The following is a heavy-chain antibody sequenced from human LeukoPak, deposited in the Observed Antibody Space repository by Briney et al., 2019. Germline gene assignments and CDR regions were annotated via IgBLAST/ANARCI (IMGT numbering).Heavy chain of an antibody. J-gene: IGHJ4*02. CDR1: GFTFSSYA. CDR2: ISGSGGST. Sequence: GGSLRLPCAASGFTFSSYAMSWVRQAPGKGLEWVSAISGSGGSTYYADSVKGRFTISRDNSKNTLYLQMNSLRAEDTAVYYCAKDRESRSWYSSSWYYFDYWGQGTLVTVSS. CDR3: AKDRESRSWYSSSWYYFDY. V-gene: IGHV3-23*01. D-gene: IGHD6-13*01.